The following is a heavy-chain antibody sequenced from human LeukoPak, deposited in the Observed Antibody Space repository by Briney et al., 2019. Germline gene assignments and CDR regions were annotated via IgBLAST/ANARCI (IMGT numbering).Heavy chain of an antibody. J-gene: IGHJ5*02. V-gene: IGHV3-30*18. CDR3: TKEGLGSGSRFSGRFGR. CDR2: IAYHGNVD. CDR1: GFTFSSYG. D-gene: IGHD3-10*01. Sequence: RGSLRLSCAASGFTFSSYGMHWVRQAPGKGLEWVAVIAYHGNVDYYADSVKGRFTISRDNSKNTLFLQMNSLRPEDTALYYCTKEGLGSGSRFSGRFGRWGQGTLVTVAS.